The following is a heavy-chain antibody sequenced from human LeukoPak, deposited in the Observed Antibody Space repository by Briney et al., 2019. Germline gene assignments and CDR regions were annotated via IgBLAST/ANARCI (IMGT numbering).Heavy chain of an antibody. CDR1: GFTFSSYG. J-gene: IGHJ4*02. CDR3: ARGGGTLRGVISPLPY. V-gene: IGHV3-30*02. Sequence: GGSLRLSCAASGFTFSSYGMHWVRQAPGKGLEWVAFIRYDGSNKYYADSMKGRFTISRDNSKNTLYLQMNSLRAEDTAVYYCARGGGTLRGVISPLPYWGQGTLVTDPS. CDR2: IRYDGSNK. D-gene: IGHD3-10*01.